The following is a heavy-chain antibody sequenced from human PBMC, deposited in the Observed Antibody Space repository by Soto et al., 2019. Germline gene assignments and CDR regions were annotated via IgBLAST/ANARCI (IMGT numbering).Heavy chain of an antibody. CDR2: IYYSGIS. D-gene: IGHD5-18*01. J-gene: IGHJ6*02. CDR3: ARNGYTYGMDV. CDR1: GGSTSSGGFY. V-gene: IGHV4-31*03. Sequence: SETLSLTCTVSGGSTSSGGFYWSWIRQHPGKGLERIGYIYYSGISYYNPSLKSRVSISLDTSRNQFSMTLNSVTAADTAVYYCARNGYTYGMDVWGQGATVTVSS.